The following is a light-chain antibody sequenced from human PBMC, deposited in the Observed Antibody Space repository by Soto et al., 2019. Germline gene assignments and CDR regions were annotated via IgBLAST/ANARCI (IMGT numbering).Light chain of an antibody. CDR1: SSDVGGYNY. V-gene: IGLV2-14*01. Sequence: QSVLTQPASVSGSPGQSITISCTGTSSDVGGYNYVSWYQQHPGKVPKLIIHEVSNRPSGVSNRFSGSKSGNTASLTISGLQTEDEADYYCSSHGGSSPFYVSGTGTKVTVL. J-gene: IGLJ1*01. CDR3: SSHGGSSPFYV. CDR2: EVS.